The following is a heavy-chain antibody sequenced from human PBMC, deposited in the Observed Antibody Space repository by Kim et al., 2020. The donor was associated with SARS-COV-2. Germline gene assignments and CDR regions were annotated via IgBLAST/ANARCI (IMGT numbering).Heavy chain of an antibody. D-gene: IGHD1-26*01. CDR2: ITSDGST. CDR1: GFTFSSYA. J-gene: IGHJ4*02. V-gene: IGHV3-23*01. CDR3: AIDAPGSYPFDY. Sequence: GGSLRLSCTASGFTFSSYAMSWVRQAPGKGLEWVSVITSDGSTYYADSVRGRFTISRDNSKSTLYLQMNSLRAEDTAVYYCAIDAPGSYPFDYWGQGTLV.